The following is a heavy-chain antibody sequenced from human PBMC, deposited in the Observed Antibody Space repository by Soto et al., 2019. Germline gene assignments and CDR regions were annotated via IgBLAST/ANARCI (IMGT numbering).Heavy chain of an antibody. Sequence: GASVNVSCEASGYSFTIYDSNWVRQANGQGLELMGWMNPNSGNTGYAQKFQGRVTMTRNTSISTAYMELSSLRSEDTAVYYCARARRVVVVAALDPPYYFDYWGQGTLVTVSS. V-gene: IGHV1-8*01. J-gene: IGHJ4*02. CDR1: GYSFTIYD. CDR3: ARARRVVVVAALDPPYYFDY. CDR2: MNPNSGNT. D-gene: IGHD2-15*01.